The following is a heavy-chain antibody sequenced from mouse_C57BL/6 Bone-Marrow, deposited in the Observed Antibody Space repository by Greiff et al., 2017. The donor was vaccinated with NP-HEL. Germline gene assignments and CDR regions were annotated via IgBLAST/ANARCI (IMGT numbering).Heavy chain of an antibody. CDR3: ARSYYGSSSYAMDY. Sequence: VQLQQPGAELARPGASVKLSCKASGYTFTSYGISWVKQRTGQGLEWIGEIYPRSGNTYYNEKFKGKATLTADKSSSTAYMELRSLTSEDSAVYFCARSYYGSSSYAMDYWGQGTSVTVSS. D-gene: IGHD1-1*01. J-gene: IGHJ4*01. V-gene: IGHV1-81*01. CDR2: IYPRSGNT. CDR1: GYTFTSYG.